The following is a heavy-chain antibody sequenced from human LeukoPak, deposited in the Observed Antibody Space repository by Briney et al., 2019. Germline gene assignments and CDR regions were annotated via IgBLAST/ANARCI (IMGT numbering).Heavy chain of an antibody. CDR2: IKEDGSEK. CDR1: GFTFSTYW. J-gene: IGHJ4*02. D-gene: IGHD6-19*01. V-gene: IGHV3-7*03. Sequence: GGSLRLSCAASGFTFSTYWMGWVRQAPGKGLEWLGNIKEDGSEKYYVDFVKGRFTISRDNAKNSLSLQMNSLRAEDTAVYYCARDRGRLVSDYWGQGTLVTVSS. CDR3: ARDRGRLVSDY.